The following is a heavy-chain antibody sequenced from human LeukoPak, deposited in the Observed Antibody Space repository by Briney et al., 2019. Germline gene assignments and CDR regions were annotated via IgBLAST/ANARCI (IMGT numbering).Heavy chain of an antibody. CDR1: GYTFTDYY. D-gene: IGHD2-2*01. CDR2: INPNDGDT. J-gene: IGHJ4*02. CDR3: ARTNFLYCSSSTCLFDY. Sequence: GSSVKVSCKASGYTFTDYYMHWVRQAPGQGVEWMGWINPNDGDTNYAQKFQGRVTMTRDTSISTAHMEVSRLRSAETAVYYCARTNFLYCSSSTCLFDYWGQGTLVTVSS. V-gene: IGHV1-2*02.